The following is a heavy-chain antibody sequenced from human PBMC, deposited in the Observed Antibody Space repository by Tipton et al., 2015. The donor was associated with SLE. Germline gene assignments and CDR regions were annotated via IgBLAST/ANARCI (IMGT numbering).Heavy chain of an antibody. CDR1: GFTFDNYA. CDR2: IRHDGSNT. J-gene: IGHJ5*02. V-gene: IGHV3-33*08. Sequence: RSLRLSCQASGFTFDNYAMSWVRQAPGKGLEWVTFIRHDGSNTYYADSVKGRFIISKDNSKNTVDLQMDSLRAEDTAVYFCARVLDVAGWYDPWGQGTLVTVSS. CDR3: ARVLDVAGWYDP.